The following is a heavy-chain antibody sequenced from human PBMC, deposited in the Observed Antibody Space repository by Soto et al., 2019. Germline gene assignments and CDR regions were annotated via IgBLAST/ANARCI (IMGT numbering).Heavy chain of an antibody. Sequence: ASGKVSCKASGSTFTSYYMQWVRQAPGQRTEKKGKINPSGGSTSYAQKIQGRVTMTRDTPTSTVYMELCSLRSEDTAVYYCARVHIVSGGWLHFPVSFDYWGQGTLVTVGS. J-gene: IGHJ4*02. CDR1: GSTFTSYY. CDR3: ARVHIVSGGWLHFPVSFDY. D-gene: IGHD5-12*01. V-gene: IGHV1-46*01. CDR2: INPSGGST.